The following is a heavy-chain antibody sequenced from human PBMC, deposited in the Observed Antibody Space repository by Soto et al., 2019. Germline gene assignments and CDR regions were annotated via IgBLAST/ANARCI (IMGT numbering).Heavy chain of an antibody. CDR3: AKDAATAGTFDY. J-gene: IGHJ4*02. D-gene: IGHD6-13*01. CDR1: GFTFSSYA. CDR2: ISSNGGQK. V-gene: IGHV3-30*18. Sequence: QVQLVESGGGVVQPGRSLRLACAPSGFTFSSYAMQWVRQAPGKGLEWVGVISSNGGQKYYADSVKGRFTISRDNSNNMQYLQMNSLRAEDTAIYYCAKDAATAGTFDYWGQGTLVTVSS.